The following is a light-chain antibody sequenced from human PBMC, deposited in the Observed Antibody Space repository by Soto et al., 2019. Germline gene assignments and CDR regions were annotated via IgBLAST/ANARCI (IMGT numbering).Light chain of an antibody. J-gene: IGKJ1*01. CDR3: QQYNSYSRT. V-gene: IGKV1-5*03. CDR1: QSIITS. CDR2: KAS. Sequence: DIQMTQSPSTLSASVGDGVTITCRASQSIITSLAWYQQKPGKAPKLLIYKASSLQSGVPSRFSGSGSGTEFTLTISSLQPDDFATYYCQQYNSYSRTFGQGTKVDIK.